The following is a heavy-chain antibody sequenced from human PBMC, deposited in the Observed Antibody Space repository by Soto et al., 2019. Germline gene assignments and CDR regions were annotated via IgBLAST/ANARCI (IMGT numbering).Heavy chain of an antibody. J-gene: IGHJ6*02. V-gene: IGHV4-59*11. CDR2: IYYNGIT. CDR3: ATTRIEGHYDNGLDV. D-gene: IGHD3-22*01. Sequence: QVQVQQSGPGLVRPSETLSLACTVSGASISSHYWNWIRQSPGGGLEWIGYIYYNGITNYNASLESRVTIAQDTSKNELSLKLTSVTAADTAIYYCATTRIEGHYDNGLDVWGRGTTVTVSS. CDR1: GASISSHY.